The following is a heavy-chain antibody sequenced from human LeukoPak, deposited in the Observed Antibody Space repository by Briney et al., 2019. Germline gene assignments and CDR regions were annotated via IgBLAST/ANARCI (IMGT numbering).Heavy chain of an antibody. J-gene: IGHJ4*02. D-gene: IGHD6-19*01. V-gene: IGHV7-4-1*02. CDR1: GYSFTTYA. Sequence: GASVKVSCKAAGYSFTTYAMNWVRQAPGQGLEWMGWINTNTGNPTYAQGFTGRFVFSLDTSVSTAYLQISSLKAEDTAVYYCARSSIAVAFDYWGQGTLVTVSS. CDR2: INTNTGNP. CDR3: ARSSIAVAFDY.